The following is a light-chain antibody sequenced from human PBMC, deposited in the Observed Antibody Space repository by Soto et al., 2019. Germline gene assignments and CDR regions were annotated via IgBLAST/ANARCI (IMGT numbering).Light chain of an antibody. CDR3: QQSYSTPIT. V-gene: IGKV1-39*01. Sequence: DIQMTQSPSSLSASVGDRVTITCRASQNINKYLNWYQQKPGKAPKLLMFTASGLQSGVPSRFSGSGSGTDFTLTISSLQPEDFATYYCQQSYSTPITFGQGTRLEIK. CDR1: QNINKY. J-gene: IGKJ5*01. CDR2: TAS.